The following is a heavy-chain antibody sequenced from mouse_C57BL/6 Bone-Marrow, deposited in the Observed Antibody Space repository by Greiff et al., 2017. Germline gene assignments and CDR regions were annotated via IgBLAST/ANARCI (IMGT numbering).Heavy chain of an antibody. D-gene: IGHD1-1*01. J-gene: IGHJ3*01. CDR2: IHPSDSDT. V-gene: IGHV1-74*01. Sequence: QVQLQQPGAELVKPGASVKVSCKASGYTFTSYWMHWVKQRPGQVLEWIGRIHPSDSDTNYNQKFKGKATLPVDKSSSTAYMQLSSLTSEDSAVYYCEPSIYYCSTGFAYWGQGTLVTVAA. CDR1: GYTFTSYW. CDR3: EPSIYYCSTGFAY.